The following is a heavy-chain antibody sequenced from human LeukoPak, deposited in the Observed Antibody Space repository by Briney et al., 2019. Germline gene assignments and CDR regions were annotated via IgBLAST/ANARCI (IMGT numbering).Heavy chain of an antibody. V-gene: IGHV1-58*02. CDR2: IVVGSGNT. CDR3: ARDSSSWYWLFDY. D-gene: IGHD6-13*01. J-gene: IGHJ4*02. CDR1: GFTFTSSA. Sequence: GASVKVSCKASGFTFTSSAMQWVRQARGQRLEWIGWIVVGSGNTNYAQRFRGRVTMTRDMSTGTVYMELSSLTSEDTAVYYCARDSSSWYWLFDYWGQGTLVTVSS.